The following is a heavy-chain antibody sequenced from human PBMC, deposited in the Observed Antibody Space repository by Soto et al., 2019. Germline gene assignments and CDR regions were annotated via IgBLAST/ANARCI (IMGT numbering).Heavy chain of an antibody. CDR3: ARGGDCSSTSCYIAQPYYYYGMDV. J-gene: IGHJ6*02. Sequence: EASVKVSCKASGYTFTSYDINWVRQATGQGLEWMGWMNPNSGNTGYAQKFQGRVTMTRNTSISTAYMELSSLRSEDTAVYYCARGGDCSSTSCYIAQPYYYYGMDVWGQGTTVTVS. CDR2: MNPNSGNT. CDR1: GYTFTSYD. D-gene: IGHD2-2*02. V-gene: IGHV1-8*01.